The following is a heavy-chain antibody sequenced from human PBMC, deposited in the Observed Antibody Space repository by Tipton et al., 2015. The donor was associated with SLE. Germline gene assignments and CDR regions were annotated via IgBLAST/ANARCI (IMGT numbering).Heavy chain of an antibody. Sequence: SLRLSCVASGFTFNSYALHWVRQAPGKGLEWVAVISYDGGVKSYADSVKGRFSISRDNSKNAVYLQINSLRSEDSAVYYCASGLCSGIGCAPIDYWGQGTLVTVSS. V-gene: IGHV3-30*04. J-gene: IGHJ4*02. CDR3: ASGLCSGIGCAPIDY. CDR1: GFTFNSYA. CDR2: ISYDGGVK. D-gene: IGHD2-2*01.